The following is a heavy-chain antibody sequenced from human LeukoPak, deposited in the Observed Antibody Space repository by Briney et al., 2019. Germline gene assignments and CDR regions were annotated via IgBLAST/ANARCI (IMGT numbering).Heavy chain of an antibody. CDR1: RFTFSTYW. CDR3: ARGWNSDYFDY. V-gene: IGHV3-74*01. D-gene: IGHD1-7*01. CDR2: INSDGSST. J-gene: IGHJ4*02. Sequence: GGSLRLSCAASRFTFSTYWMHWVRQAPGKGLVWVSRINSDGSSTDYADSVKGRFTISRDNAKNSLYLQMNSLRAEDTAVYYCARGWNSDYFDYWGQGTLVTVSS.